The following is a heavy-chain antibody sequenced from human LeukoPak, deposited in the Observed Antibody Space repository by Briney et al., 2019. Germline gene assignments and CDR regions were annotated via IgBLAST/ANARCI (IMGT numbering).Heavy chain of an antibody. D-gene: IGHD3-9*01. V-gene: IGHV3-30*04. CDR2: ISYDGSNK. CDR3: ARDGPYYDILTATRTSYFDY. Sequence: PGGSLRLSCAASGFTFSSYAMHWVRQAPGKGLEWVAVISYDGSNKYYADSVKGRFTISRDNSKNTLYLQMNSLRAEDTAVYYCARDGPYYDILTATRTSYFDYWGQGTLVTVSS. J-gene: IGHJ4*02. CDR1: GFTFSSYA.